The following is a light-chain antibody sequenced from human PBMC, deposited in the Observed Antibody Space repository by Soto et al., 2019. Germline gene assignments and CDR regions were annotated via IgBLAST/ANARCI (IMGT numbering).Light chain of an antibody. CDR2: DAS. J-gene: IGKJ3*01. V-gene: IGKV3-20*01. CDR1: QSIGNS. CDR3: QQYGSSPFT. Sequence: EIVLTQSPATVSLSPGDRATLSCRASQSIGNSLAWYQQKAGQAPRLLIYDASSRATGIPDRFSGSGSGTDFTLTIRRLGPEDSAVYYCQQYGSSPFTFGPGTKVDIK.